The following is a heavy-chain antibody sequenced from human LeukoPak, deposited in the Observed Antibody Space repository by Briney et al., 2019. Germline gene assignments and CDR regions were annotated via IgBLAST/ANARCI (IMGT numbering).Heavy chain of an antibody. J-gene: IGHJ4*02. D-gene: IGHD1-1*01. Sequence: PSETLSLTCTVSGGSISISSSYWGWIRQPPGKGLEWIGSIHHSGNTYYNPSLKSRVIISVDTSKNQFSLKVTSVTAADTAVYYCARTGPLFYWGQGTLVTVSS. V-gene: IGHV4-39*01. CDR3: ARTGPLFY. CDR2: IHHSGNT. CDR1: GGSISISSSY.